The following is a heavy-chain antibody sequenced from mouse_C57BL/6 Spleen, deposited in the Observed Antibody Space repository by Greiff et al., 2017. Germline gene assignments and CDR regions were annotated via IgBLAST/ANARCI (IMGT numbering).Heavy chain of an antibody. CDR3: ARDSNSFAY. CDR2: ICPNSGRT. V-gene: IGHV1-64*01. J-gene: IGHJ3*01. Sequence: QVQLKQPGAELVKPGASVKLSCKASGYTFTSYGMHWVKQWPGQGLEWMGMICPNSGRTKDNEKFKRKATLTVDKSSSTDYMQLSSLISEDSAVYYCARDSNSFAYWGQGTLVTVSA. CDR1: GYTFTSYG. D-gene: IGHD2-5*01.